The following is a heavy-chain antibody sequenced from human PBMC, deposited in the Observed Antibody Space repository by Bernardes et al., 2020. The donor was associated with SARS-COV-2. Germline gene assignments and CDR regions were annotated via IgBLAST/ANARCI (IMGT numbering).Heavy chain of an antibody. CDR1: GFTFTKYG. Sequence: GGSLRLSCAASGFTFTKYGMSWVRQAPGKGLEWVSGISGSGDTTYYADSVKGRFTISRDNSTNTLFMQMDSLRAEQTAVYYCAKDDDRPLFGAPGFDSSGQGTLVTVSS. V-gene: IGHV3-23*01. D-gene: IGHD3-3*01. CDR3: AKDDDRPLFGAPGFDS. J-gene: IGHJ4*02. CDR2: ISGSGDTT.